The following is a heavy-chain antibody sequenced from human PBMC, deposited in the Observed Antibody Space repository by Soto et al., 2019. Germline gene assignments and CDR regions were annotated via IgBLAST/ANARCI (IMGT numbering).Heavy chain of an antibody. Sequence: GGSLRLSCAASGVTFSTYAMSWVRQAPGKGLEWVSGLTASGGTTFYADSVKGRFTISRDNSNNTLYLEMNSLRAEDTAVYYCAKQRADFGSGSDTYYFDYWGQGTLVTVSS. CDR2: LTASGGTT. J-gene: IGHJ4*02. CDR3: AKQRADFGSGSDTYYFDY. D-gene: IGHD3-10*01. CDR1: GVTFSTYA. V-gene: IGHV3-23*01.